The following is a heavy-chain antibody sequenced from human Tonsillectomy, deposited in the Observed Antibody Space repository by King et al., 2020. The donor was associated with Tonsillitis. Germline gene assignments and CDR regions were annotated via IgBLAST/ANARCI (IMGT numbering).Heavy chain of an antibody. J-gene: IGHJ4*02. CDR3: ARRYGDFPSADY. CDR1: GFTFRRYS. Sequence: VQLVESGGGLVQPGGSLRLSCSVSGFTFRRYSMSWVRQAPGKGLDWGSGILVRCSKTHYADSVGGRFTISSDTSKNTVYLQMNSLRVEDTAVYYVARRYGDFPSADYWGQGTLVTVSS. CDR2: ILVRCSKT. V-gene: IGHV3-23*04. D-gene: IGHD2-21*02.